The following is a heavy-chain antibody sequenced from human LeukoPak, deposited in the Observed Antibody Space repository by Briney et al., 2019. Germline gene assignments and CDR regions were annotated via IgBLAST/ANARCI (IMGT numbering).Heavy chain of an antibody. CDR1: GVSISSGGYY. J-gene: IGHJ4*02. CDR3: ARASIAARPDFDY. CDR2: IYYSGST. V-gene: IGHV4-31*03. Sequence: PSETLSLTCTVSGVSISSGGYYWSWIRQHPGKGLEWIGYIYYSGSTYYNPSLKSRVTISVDTSKNQFSLKLSSVTAADTAVYYCARASIAARPDFDYWGQGTLVTVSS. D-gene: IGHD6-6*01.